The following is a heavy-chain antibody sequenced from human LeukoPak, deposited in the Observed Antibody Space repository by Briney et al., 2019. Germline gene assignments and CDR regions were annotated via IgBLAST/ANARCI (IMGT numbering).Heavy chain of an antibody. V-gene: IGHV3-49*03. CDR2: IRSKAYGGTT. Sequence: GGSLRLSCTASGFTFGDYAMSWFRQAPGKGLEWVGFIRSKAYGGTTEYAASVKGRFTISRDDSKSIAYLQMNSLKTEDTAVYYCTRGAPGDYYYYGMDVWGQGTTVTVSS. J-gene: IGHJ6*02. CDR1: GFTFGDYA. CDR3: TRGAPGDYYYYGMDV.